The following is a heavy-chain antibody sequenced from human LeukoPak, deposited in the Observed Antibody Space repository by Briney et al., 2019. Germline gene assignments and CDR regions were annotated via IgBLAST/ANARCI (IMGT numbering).Heavy chain of an antibody. CDR1: GGTFSSYA. D-gene: IGHD3-3*01. V-gene: IGHV1-69*13. Sequence: ASVKVSCKASGGTFSSYAISWVRQAPGQGLEWMGGIIPIFATATYAQKFQGRVTITADESTSTAFMELGSLRSEDTAVYYCARGNPRSLLPYYFDYWGQGTLVTVSS. CDR3: ARGNPRSLLPYYFDY. CDR2: IIPIFATA. J-gene: IGHJ4*02.